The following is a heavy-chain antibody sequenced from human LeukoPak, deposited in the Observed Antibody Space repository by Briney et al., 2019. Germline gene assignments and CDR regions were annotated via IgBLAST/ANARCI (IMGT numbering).Heavy chain of an antibody. CDR1: GYSFTSYW. J-gene: IGHJ5*02. CDR3: ARLPPRGYYYGSGSRNWFDP. Sequence: GESLKISCKGSGYSFTSYWIGWVRQMPGKGLEWMGIIYPGDSDTRYSPSFQGQVTISADKSISTAYLQWSSLKASDTAMYYCARLPPRGYYYGSGSRNWFDPWGQGTLVTVSS. CDR2: IYPGDSDT. D-gene: IGHD3-10*01. V-gene: IGHV5-51*01.